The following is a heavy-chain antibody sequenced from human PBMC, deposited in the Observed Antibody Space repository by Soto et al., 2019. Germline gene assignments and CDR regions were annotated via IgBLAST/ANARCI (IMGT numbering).Heavy chain of an antibody. CDR1: GFAFSGYW. V-gene: IGHV3-7*01. CDR2: IKQDGSEQ. J-gene: IGHJ4*02. CDR3: ARATSVDAY. D-gene: IGHD5-12*01. Sequence: EVQLVESGGDLVQPGGSLRLSCAASGFAFSGYWMSWVRQAPGKGLEGVANIKQDGSEQYYVDSVKGRFTIARDNDKSSLYLQMNSLRVEDTAVYYCARATSVDAYWGQGTLVTVSS.